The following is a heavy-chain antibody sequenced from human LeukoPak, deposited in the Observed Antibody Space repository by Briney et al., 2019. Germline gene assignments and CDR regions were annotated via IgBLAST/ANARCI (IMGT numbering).Heavy chain of an antibody. CDR3: AELGITMIGGV. D-gene: IGHD3-10*02. J-gene: IGHJ6*04. Sequence: GGSLRLSCGASGFTFSRYAMSWVRQAPGKGLQWVSEIGGSGGAICYADSVKGRFTISRDNAKNSLYLQMNSLRAEDTAVYYCAELGITMIGGVWGKGTTVTISS. V-gene: IGHV3-23*01. CDR1: GFTFSRYA. CDR2: IGGSGGAI.